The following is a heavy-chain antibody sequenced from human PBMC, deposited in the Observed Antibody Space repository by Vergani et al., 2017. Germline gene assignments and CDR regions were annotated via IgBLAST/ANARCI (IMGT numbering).Heavy chain of an antibody. Sequence: QLQLQESGPGLVKPSETLSLTCTVSGVSISSISYYWGWIRQPPGKGLEGIGSMYYSGSTYYNPSLKSRVTVSVDTSKNQFSLRLSSVTAADTAVYYCARHFDSSGYYYRIDAFNIWGQGTMGTVSS. CDR3: ARHFDSSGYYYRIDAFNI. CDR2: MYYSGST. J-gene: IGHJ3*02. V-gene: IGHV4-39*01. D-gene: IGHD3-22*01. CDR1: GVSISSISYY.